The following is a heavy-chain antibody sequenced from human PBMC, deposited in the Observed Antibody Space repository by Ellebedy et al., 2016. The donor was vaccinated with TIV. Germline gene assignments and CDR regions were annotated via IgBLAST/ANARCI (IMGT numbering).Heavy chain of an antibody. V-gene: IGHV1-69*06. CDR1: GYTFTSYG. D-gene: IGHD3-10*01. CDR3: ASPPVRSYYYYGMDV. J-gene: IGHJ6*02. Sequence: SVKVSXXASGYTFTSYGISWVRQAPGQGLEWMGGIIPIFGTANYAQKFQGRVTITADKSTSTAYMELSSLRSEDTAVYYCASPPVRSYYYYGMDVWGQGTTVTVSS. CDR2: IIPIFGTA.